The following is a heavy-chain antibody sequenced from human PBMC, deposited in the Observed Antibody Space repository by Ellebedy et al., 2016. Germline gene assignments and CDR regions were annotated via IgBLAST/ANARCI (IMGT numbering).Heavy chain of an antibody. Sequence: SETLSLTCTVSGGSISSYYWSWIRKPPGKGLEWIGYIYYSGSTNYNPSLKIRVTISVDTSKNQFSLKLSSVTASDTSVYYCARYITMIKFDPWGQGTLVTVSS. CDR2: IYYSGST. J-gene: IGHJ5*02. CDR1: GGSISSYY. V-gene: IGHV4-59*08. CDR3: ARYITMIKFDP. D-gene: IGHD3-22*01.